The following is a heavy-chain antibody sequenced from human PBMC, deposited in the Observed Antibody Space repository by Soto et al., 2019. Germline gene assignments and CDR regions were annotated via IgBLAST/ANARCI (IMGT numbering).Heavy chain of an antibody. Sequence: QVQLVQSGAEVKKPGSSVKVSCKASGGAFSDYAFSWVRQAPGQGLEWLGGIMPIFRAPDYAQKFQGRVTSNEDEFTRTAYMEMNSLRSEDTAVYYCASWLKGPDIGNYYYGMDVWGQGTTVTVS. J-gene: IGHJ6*02. CDR2: IMPIFRAP. D-gene: IGHD2-15*01. CDR1: GGAFSDYA. V-gene: IGHV1-69*12. CDR3: ASWLKGPDIGNYYYGMDV.